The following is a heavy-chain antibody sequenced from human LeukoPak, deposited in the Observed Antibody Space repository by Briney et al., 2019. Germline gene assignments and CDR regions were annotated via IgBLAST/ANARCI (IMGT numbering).Heavy chain of an antibody. Sequence: SETLSLTCAVYGGSFSGYYGSWIRQPPGKGLEWIGEINHSGSTNYNPSLKSRVTILVDTSKNQFSLKLSSVTAADTAVYYCARGRGGYCSGGSCYSGYYYYYGMDVWGKGTTVTVSS. CDR3: ARGRGGYCSGGSCYSGYYYYYGMDV. D-gene: IGHD2-15*01. J-gene: IGHJ6*04. CDR2: INHSGST. CDR1: GGSFSGYY. V-gene: IGHV4-34*01.